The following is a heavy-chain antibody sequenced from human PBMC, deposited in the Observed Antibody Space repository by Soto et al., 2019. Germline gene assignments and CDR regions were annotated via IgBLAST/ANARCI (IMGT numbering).Heavy chain of an antibody. CDR2: IDTSSTKI. CDR1: GYTFSDYY. V-gene: IGHV3-11*01. Sequence: QVQLVESGGDLVKPGGSLRLSCAASGYTFSDYYLSWIRQAPGKGLEWISYIDTSSTKIYYADSVRGRCTISRDNGKNTLFLEMNNPRVEDTGVYFCASDSDLWTGYLSPVDYWGRGTLVTVSS. CDR3: ASDSDLWTGYLSPVDY. D-gene: IGHD3-3*01. J-gene: IGHJ4*02.